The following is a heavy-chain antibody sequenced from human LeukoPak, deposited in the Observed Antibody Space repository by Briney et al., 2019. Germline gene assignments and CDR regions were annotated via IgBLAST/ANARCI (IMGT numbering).Heavy chain of an antibody. CDR2: IRSSGNTI. V-gene: IGHV3-11*04. Sequence: GGSLRLSCAASGFTFSNAWMSWVRLAPGKGLEWVSYIRSSGNTIYYADSVKGRFTISRDNAKNSLYLQMNSLRAEDTAVYYCARSGGYAPFDYWGQGTLVTVSS. D-gene: IGHD5-12*01. CDR3: ARSGGYAPFDY. J-gene: IGHJ4*02. CDR1: GFTFSNAW.